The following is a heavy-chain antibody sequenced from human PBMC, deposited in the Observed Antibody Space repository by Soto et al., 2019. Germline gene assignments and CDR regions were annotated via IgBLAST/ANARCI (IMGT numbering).Heavy chain of an antibody. CDR2: ISAYNGNT. V-gene: IGHV1-18*01. J-gene: IGHJ6*02. CDR1: GYTFASYG. CDR3: AREGLVLVPTTVNSDYYYYAMDV. D-gene: IGHD2-2*01. Sequence: ASVKVSCKASGYTFASYGISWVRQAPGQRLEWIGWISAYNGNTNYAQKLQGRVTMTTDTSTSTAYMELSSLRSEDTAVYYCAREGLVLVPTTVNSDYYYYAMDVWGQGTTVTVSS.